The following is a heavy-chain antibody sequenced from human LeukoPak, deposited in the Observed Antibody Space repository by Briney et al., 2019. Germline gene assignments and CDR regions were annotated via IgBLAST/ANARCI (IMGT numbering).Heavy chain of an antibody. CDR3: AKDISPGYYDSSGLPFDY. J-gene: IGHJ4*02. Sequence: GGSLRLSCAASEFTFSSYAMYWVRQAPDQGLEWVALISYDGTNKYYADSVKGRFTISRDNSKNTLYLQMNSLRAEDTAVYYCAKDISPGYYDSSGLPFDYWGQGTLVTVSS. D-gene: IGHD3-22*01. V-gene: IGHV3-30*04. CDR2: ISYDGTNK. CDR1: EFTFSSYA.